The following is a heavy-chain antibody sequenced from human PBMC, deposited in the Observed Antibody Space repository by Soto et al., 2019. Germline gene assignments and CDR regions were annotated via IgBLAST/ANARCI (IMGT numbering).Heavy chain of an antibody. CDR2: INHSGST. Sequence: QVQLQQWGAGLLKPSETLSLTCAVYGGSFSGYYWSWIRQPPGKGLEWIGEINHSGSTNYNPSLKSRVTISVDTSKNQFSLKLSSVTAADTAVYYCARDAVPSGAASHYYYYGMDVWGQGTTVTVSS. V-gene: IGHV4-34*01. J-gene: IGHJ6*02. CDR3: ARDAVPSGAASHYYYYGMDV. D-gene: IGHD6-13*01. CDR1: GGSFSGYY.